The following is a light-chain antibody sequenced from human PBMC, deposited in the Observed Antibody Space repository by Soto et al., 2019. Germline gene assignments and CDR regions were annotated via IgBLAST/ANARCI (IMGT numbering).Light chain of an antibody. CDR3: QQHGASSWT. J-gene: IGKJ1*01. CDR2: GSS. V-gene: IGKV3-20*01. Sequence: EIVLTQSPGTLSSSPGERATLSCRASQSVSSSYLAWYQHRPGQAPGLLIYGSSRRATGIPDRFGGSGSGTDFTLTISRLEPEDFAVYYCQQHGASSWTFGQGTKVEIK. CDR1: QSVSSSY.